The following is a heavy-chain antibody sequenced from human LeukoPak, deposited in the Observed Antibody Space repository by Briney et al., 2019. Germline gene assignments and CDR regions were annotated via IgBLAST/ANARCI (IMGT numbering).Heavy chain of an antibody. CDR3: ARSTRAWYDGYYFDY. D-gene: IGHD6-19*01. J-gene: IGHJ4*02. CDR2: INPNSGGT. CDR1: GYTFTGYY. V-gene: IGHV1-2*02. Sequence: ASVKVSCKASGYTFTGYYMHWVRQAPGQGLELMGWINPNSGGTNYAQKFQGRVTITRDTSITTAYMELSSLRSDDTAVYYCARSTRAWYDGYYFDYWGQGTLVTVSS.